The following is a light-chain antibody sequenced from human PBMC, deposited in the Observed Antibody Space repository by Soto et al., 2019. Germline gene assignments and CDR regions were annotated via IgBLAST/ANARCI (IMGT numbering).Light chain of an antibody. V-gene: IGKV3-11*01. Sequence: EIVLTQSPATLSLSPGERATLSCRASQSVSTNLAWYQQKPGQAPRLLIYDASNRATGISARFSGSGSEKDFTLPISSLEPEDFAVYYCQQRRDWPQLTFGGGTRVEIK. CDR2: DAS. CDR3: QQRRDWPQLT. J-gene: IGKJ4*01. CDR1: QSVSTN.